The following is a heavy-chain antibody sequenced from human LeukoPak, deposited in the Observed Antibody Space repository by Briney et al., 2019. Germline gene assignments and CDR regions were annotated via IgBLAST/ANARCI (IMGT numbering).Heavy chain of an antibody. D-gene: IGHD5-12*01. CDR1: GFTFSSYA. Sequence: GGSLRLSCAASGFTFSSYAMSWVRQAPGKGLEWVSAISGSGGSTYYADSVKGRFTISRDNSKNTLYLQMNSLRAEDTAVYYCAKGKVATISVRWFDPWGQGTLVTVSS. CDR3: AKGKVATISVRWFDP. V-gene: IGHV3-23*01. CDR2: ISGSGGST. J-gene: IGHJ5*02.